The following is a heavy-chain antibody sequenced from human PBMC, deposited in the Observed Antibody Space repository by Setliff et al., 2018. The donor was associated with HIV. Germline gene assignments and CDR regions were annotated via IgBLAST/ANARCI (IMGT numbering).Heavy chain of an antibody. V-gene: IGHV4-61*02. Sequence: PSETLSLTCTVSGGSISSSLYYWSWMRQAAGKGLEWIGRIDARGSANYNPSLNSRVTISVDTSKNHFSLTLSSVTAADTAVYYCARSPLYSGYERYYFDYWGQGTLVTVSS. CDR1: GGSISSSLYY. J-gene: IGHJ4*02. D-gene: IGHD5-12*01. CDR2: IDARGSA. CDR3: ARSPLYSGYERYYFDY.